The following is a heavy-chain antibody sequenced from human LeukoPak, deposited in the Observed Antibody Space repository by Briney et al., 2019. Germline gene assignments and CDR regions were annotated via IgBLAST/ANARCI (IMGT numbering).Heavy chain of an antibody. Sequence: PGGSLRLSCAASGFTFSSYWMHWVRQAPGKGLVWVSRINSDGSSTSYADSVKGRFTISRDNAKNTLYLQMNSLRAEDTAVYYCARGDGYSYGPLYWGQGTLVTVSS. CDR3: ARGDGYSYGPLY. CDR2: INSDGSST. V-gene: IGHV3-74*01. J-gene: IGHJ4*02. D-gene: IGHD5-18*01. CDR1: GFTFSSYW.